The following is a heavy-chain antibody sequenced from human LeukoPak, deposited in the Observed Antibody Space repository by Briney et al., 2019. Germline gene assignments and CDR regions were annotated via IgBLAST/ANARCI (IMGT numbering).Heavy chain of an antibody. CDR1: GFTFNMYG. CDR3: ARDQMRLGYGSGSYENLCHY. J-gene: IGHJ4*02. V-gene: IGHV3-30*02. CDR2: IRYDGNNK. Sequence: SGGSLRLSCVASGFTFNMYGMHWVRQAPGKGLEWVGIIRYDGNNKNNADSVKGRFTISRDNSKNTLYLQMNSLRAEDTAVYYCARDQMRLGYGSGSYENLCHYWGQGTLVTVSS. D-gene: IGHD3-10*01.